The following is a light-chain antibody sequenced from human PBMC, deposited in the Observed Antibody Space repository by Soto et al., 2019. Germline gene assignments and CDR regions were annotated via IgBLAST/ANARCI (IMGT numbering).Light chain of an antibody. CDR2: GAS. CDR1: QSVSRNY. V-gene: IGKV3-20*01. J-gene: IGKJ5*01. CDR3: QQYGSSPPIT. Sequence: EYVLTQSPGTLSLSPGERATLSCRASQSVSRNYLAWYQQKPGQAPRLLIYGASSRATGIPDRFSGSGSGTDFTFTISRLEPEDFAVYYCQQYGSSPPITFGQGTRLEI.